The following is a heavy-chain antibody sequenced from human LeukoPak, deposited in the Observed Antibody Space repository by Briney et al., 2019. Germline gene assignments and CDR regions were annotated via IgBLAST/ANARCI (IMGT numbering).Heavy chain of an antibody. CDR3: ARGRFRYYDTSGYYPPFDS. V-gene: IGHV1-69*13. CDR1: VCTFTSYG. Sequence: ASVNVSCKASVCTFTSYGISWVRQAPGQGLEWMGWIITIFGTTNYVQKLQGRVTINSDESTSSAYIDLTRLRSEDTARYYCARGRFRYYDTSGYYPPFDSWGQGTLVTVSS. J-gene: IGHJ4*02. CDR2: IITIFGTT. D-gene: IGHD3-22*01.